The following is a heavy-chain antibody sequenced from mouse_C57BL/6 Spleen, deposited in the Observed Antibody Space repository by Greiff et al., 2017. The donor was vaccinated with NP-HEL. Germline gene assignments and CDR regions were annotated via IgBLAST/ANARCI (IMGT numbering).Heavy chain of an antibody. J-gene: IGHJ2*01. V-gene: IGHV14-4*01. CDR1: GFNIKDDY. CDR2: IDPENGDT. Sequence: EVQLQQSGAELVRPGASVKLSCTASGFNIKDDYMHWVKQRPEQGLEWIGWIDPENGDTEYASKFQGKATITADTSSNTAYLQLSSLTSEDTAVYYCTTGPFITTVVATDYWGQGTTLTVSS. D-gene: IGHD1-1*01. CDR3: TTGPFITTVVATDY.